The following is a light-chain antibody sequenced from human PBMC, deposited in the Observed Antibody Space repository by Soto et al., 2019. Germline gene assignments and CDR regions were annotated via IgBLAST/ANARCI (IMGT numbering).Light chain of an antibody. V-gene: IGKV1-5*03. Sequence: DSPMTQSPSTLAASVGDRVTITCRASQSISSWLAWYQQKPGKAPKLLIYKASLLQSGVPDRFSGSGSGPEFALPISSLQPEDFATYYCQQYDRYPVTFGGGTKVDVK. CDR3: QQYDRYPVT. CDR1: QSISSW. J-gene: IGKJ4*01. CDR2: KAS.